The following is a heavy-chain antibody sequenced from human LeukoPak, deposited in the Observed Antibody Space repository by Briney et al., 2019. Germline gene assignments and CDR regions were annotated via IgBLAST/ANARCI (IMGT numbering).Heavy chain of an antibody. Sequence: SETLSLTCTVAGASFNSDDQYWNWIRQSPGKGLEWIGSIHPSGVLYNNPSLESRVTMSRDTSKNQFSLNLISETAADTAVYFCSRGLDSRKLGYWGQGILVTVSS. CDR3: SRGLDSRKLGY. D-gene: IGHD3-22*01. CDR1: GASFNSDDQY. J-gene: IGHJ4*02. CDR2: IHPSGVL. V-gene: IGHV4-31*03.